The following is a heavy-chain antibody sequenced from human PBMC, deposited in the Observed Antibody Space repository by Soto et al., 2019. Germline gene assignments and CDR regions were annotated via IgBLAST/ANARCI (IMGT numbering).Heavy chain of an antibody. CDR1: VGTFSSYA. CDR3: AKCIAARLASYGMDV. D-gene: IGHD6-6*01. Sequence: SVKVSCKASVGTFSSYAISWVRQAPGQGLEWMGGIIPIFGTANYAQKFQGRVTITADKSTSTAYMELSSLRSEDTAVYYCAKCIAARLASYGMDVWGQGTTVTVSS. CDR2: IIPIFGTA. V-gene: IGHV1-69*06. J-gene: IGHJ6*02.